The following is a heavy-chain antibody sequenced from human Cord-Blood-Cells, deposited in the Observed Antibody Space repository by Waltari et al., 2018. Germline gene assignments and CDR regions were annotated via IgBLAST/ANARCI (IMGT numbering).Heavy chain of an antibody. D-gene: IGHD3-16*01. CDR1: GGSISSYY. J-gene: IGHJ4*02. CDR2: IYYSGST. CDR3: ARGGGSSPDY. V-gene: IGHV4-59*01. Sequence: QVQLQESGPGLAKPSETLSLTCTVSGGSISSYYWSWIRQPPGKGLEWIGYIYYSGSTNYNPSLKSRVTISVDTSKNQFSLKLSSVTAADTAVYYCARGGGSSPDYWGQGTLVTVSS.